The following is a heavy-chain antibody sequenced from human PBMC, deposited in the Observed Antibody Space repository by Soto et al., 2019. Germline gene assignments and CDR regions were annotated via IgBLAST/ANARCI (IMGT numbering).Heavy chain of an antibody. CDR3: AKDQDYDFWIVYSSYYGMDV. CDR1: GFTFSSYA. V-gene: IGHV3-23*01. D-gene: IGHD3-3*01. CDR2: ISGSGGST. J-gene: IGHJ6*02. Sequence: EVQLLESGGGLVQPGGSLRLSCAASGFTFSSYAMSWVRQAPGKGLEWVSAISGSGGSTYYADSVKGRFTISRDNPKKTLYLQMNSLRAEDTAVYYCAKDQDYDFWIVYSSYYGMDVWGQGTTVTVSS.